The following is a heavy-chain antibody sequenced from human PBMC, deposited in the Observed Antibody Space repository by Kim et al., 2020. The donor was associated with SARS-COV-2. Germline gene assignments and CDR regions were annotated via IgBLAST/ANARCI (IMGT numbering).Heavy chain of an antibody. J-gene: IGHJ6*01. V-gene: IGHV3-7*01. CDR1: GFTLSSYW. Sequence: GGSLRLSCAASGFTLSSYWMSWVRQAPGKGLEWVATIKKDGSKTYYVDSVKGRFTISRDNAKNSLYLQMKTLRAEATAVYYCARESSSWSYYDCIDVW. CDR3: ARESSSWSYYDCIDV. D-gene: IGHD6-13*01. CDR2: IKKDGSKT.